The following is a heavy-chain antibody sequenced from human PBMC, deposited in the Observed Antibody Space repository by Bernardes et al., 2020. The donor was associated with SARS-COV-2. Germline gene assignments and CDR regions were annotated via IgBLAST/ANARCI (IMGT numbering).Heavy chain of an antibody. CDR1: GFTFGDYA. V-gene: IGHV3-49*03. Sequence: GGSLRLSCTASGFTFGDYAMSWFRQAPGKGLEWVGFIRSKAYGGTTEYAASVKGRFTISRDDSKSIAYLQMNSLKTEDTAVYYCTSGGYCSSTSCYKTFDYWGQGTLVTVSS. J-gene: IGHJ4*02. CDR2: IRSKAYGGTT. D-gene: IGHD2-2*02. CDR3: TSGGYCSSTSCYKTFDY.